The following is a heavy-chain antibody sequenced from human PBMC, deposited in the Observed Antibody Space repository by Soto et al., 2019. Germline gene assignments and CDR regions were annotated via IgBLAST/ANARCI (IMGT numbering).Heavy chain of an antibody. J-gene: IGHJ4*02. CDR2: MNPNSGNT. V-gene: IGHV1-8*01. CDR3: AGEKVGITGTDF. Sequence: QAQLVQSGAEVKKPGASVKVSCKASGYTFTGYDINWVRQATGQGLEWMGWMNPNSGNTGYAQNFQGRVTMTRDNSITTAYMELTSLRDDDLAVYYCAGEKVGITGTDFWGQGTLVTVSS. D-gene: IGHD4-17*01. CDR1: GYTFTGYD.